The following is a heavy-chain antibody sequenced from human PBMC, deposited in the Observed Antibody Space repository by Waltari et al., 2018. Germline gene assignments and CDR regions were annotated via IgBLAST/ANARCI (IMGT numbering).Heavy chain of an antibody. J-gene: IGHJ4*02. V-gene: IGHV1-69*13. CDR3: ARDRITIFGVVSYYYFDY. D-gene: IGHD3-3*01. CDR1: GGTFSSYA. CDR2: IIPIFGTA. Sequence: QVQLVQSGAEVKKHGSSVKVSCKASGGTFSSYAISWVRQAPGQGLEWMGGIIPIFGTANYAQKFQGRVTITADESTSTAYMELSSLRSEDTAVYYCARDRITIFGVVSYYYFDYWGQGTLVTVSS.